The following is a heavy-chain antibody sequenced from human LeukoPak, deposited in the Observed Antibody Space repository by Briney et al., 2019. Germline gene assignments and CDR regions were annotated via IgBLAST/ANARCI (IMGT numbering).Heavy chain of an antibody. J-gene: IGHJ4*02. CDR1: GFTFDDYA. CDR3: ARVFSSDFDY. Sequence: GGSLRLSCAASGFTFDDYAMHWVRQAPGKGLEWVSGISWNSGSIGYADSVKGRFTISRDNAKNSLYLQMNSLRAEDTAVYYRARVFSSDFDYWGQGTLVTVSS. V-gene: IGHV3-9*01. D-gene: IGHD6-6*01. CDR2: ISWNSGSI.